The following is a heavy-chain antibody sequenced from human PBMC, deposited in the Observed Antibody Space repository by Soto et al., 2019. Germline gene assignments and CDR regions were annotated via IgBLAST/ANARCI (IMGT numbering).Heavy chain of an antibody. J-gene: IGHJ6*03. CDR2: ISAYNGNT. CDR1: GYTFTSYG. V-gene: IGHV1-18*01. CDR3: ARDYSIYSTNGVCYSPGWCYYMDV. Sequence: QVQLVQSGAEVKKPGASVKVSCKASGYTFTSYGISWVRQAPGQGLEWMGWISAYNGNTNYAQKLQGRVTMTTDTATSTAYMELRSLRSDDTAVYYCARDYSIYSTNGVCYSPGWCYYMDVGGKGTTVTVSS. D-gene: IGHD2-8*01.